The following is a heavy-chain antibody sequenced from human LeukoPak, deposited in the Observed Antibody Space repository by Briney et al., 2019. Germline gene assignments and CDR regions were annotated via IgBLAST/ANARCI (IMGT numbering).Heavy chain of an antibody. CDR3: ARGRGVITFGGVIVYGWFDP. V-gene: IGHV4-4*02. D-gene: IGHD3-16*02. J-gene: IGHJ5*02. CDR2: IYHSGST. CDR1: GGSISSSNW. Sequence: SETLSLTCAVSGGSISSSNWWSWVRQPPGKGLEWIGEIYHSGSTNYNPSLKSRVTISVDKSKNQFSLKLSSVTAADPAVYYCARGRGVITFGGVIVYGWFDPWGQGTLVTVSS.